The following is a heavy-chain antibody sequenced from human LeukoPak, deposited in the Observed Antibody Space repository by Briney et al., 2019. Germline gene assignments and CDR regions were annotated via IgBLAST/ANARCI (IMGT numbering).Heavy chain of an antibody. D-gene: IGHD6-6*01. J-gene: IGHJ4*02. CDR2: IIPIFGTA. CDR3: ARGPSAKVSSSPFDY. CDR1: GGTFSSYA. V-gene: IGHV1-69*01. Sequence: SVRVSCKASGGTFSSYAISWVRQAPGQGLEWMGGIIPIFGTANYAQKFQGRVTITADESTSTAYMELSSLRSEDTAVYYCARGPSAKVSSSPFDYWGQGTLVTVSS.